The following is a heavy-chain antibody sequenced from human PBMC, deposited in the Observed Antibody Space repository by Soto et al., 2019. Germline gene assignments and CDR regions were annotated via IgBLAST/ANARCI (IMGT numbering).Heavy chain of an antibody. CDR1: GYLISSGYY. J-gene: IGHJ4*02. D-gene: IGHD3-22*01. Sequence: TLSLTCAVSGYLISSGYYWGWIRQTPGKGLEWLGSIDYSGRTYYNPSLKSRVSTSVDLSKNQFSLNLRSVTAADTAVYFCARDLSSGYESYYYAHWGQGNLVTVST. CDR2: IDYSGRT. V-gene: IGHV4-38-2*02. CDR3: ARDLSSGYESYYYAH.